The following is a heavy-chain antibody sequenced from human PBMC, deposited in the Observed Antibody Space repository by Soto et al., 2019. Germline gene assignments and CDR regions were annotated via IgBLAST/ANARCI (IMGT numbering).Heavy chain of an antibody. CDR3: ARDFAYFDS. CDR1: GGSVSSCGYS. V-gene: IGHV4-61*08. Sequence: PWETLSLTCTVSGGSVSSCGYSWSWIRQRPGKGLEWIGYVYHTGRTSYNPSLKSRVSISMDTSKNQFSLNLDSVTAADTAVYFCARDFAYFDSWGQGTLVTVSS. J-gene: IGHJ4*02. CDR2: VYHTGRT. D-gene: IGHD3-3*01.